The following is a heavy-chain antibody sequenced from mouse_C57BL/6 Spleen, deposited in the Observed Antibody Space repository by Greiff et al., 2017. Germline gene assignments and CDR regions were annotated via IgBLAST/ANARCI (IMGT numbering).Heavy chain of an antibody. CDR2: IRSKSNNYAT. CDR3: VRLGERTTTGAY. D-gene: IGHD2-12*01. J-gene: IGHJ3*01. CDR1: GFSFNTYA. V-gene: IGHV10-1*01. Sequence: GGGLVQPKGSLKLSCAASGFSFNTYAMNWVRQAPGKGLEWVARIRSKSNNYATYYADSVKDRFTISRDDSESMLYLQMNNLKTEDTAMYYCVRLGERTTTGAYWGQGTLVTVSA.